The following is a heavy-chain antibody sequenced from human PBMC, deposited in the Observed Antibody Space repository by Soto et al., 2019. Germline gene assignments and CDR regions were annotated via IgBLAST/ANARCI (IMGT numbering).Heavy chain of an antibody. CDR3: GRCRTYSYTMDV. D-gene: IGHD5-18*01. V-gene: IGHV1-18*01. CDR1: GYTFTSYD. J-gene: IGHJ6*02. Sequence: ASVKVSCKAPGYTFTSYDINWVRQATGQGLEWMGWISAYNGNTNYAQKLQGRVTMTTDTSTSTAYMELRSLRSDDSAIYYCGRCRTYSYTMDVWGQGTTVTVSS. CDR2: ISAYNGNT.